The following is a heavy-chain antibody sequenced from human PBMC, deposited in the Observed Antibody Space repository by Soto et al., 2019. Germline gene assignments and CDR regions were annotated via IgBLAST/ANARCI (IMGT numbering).Heavy chain of an antibody. Sequence: GESLKISCAASGFTFSSYGMHWVRQAPGKGLEWVAVIWYDGSNKYYADSVKGRFTISRDNSKNTLYLQMNSLRAEDTAVYYCARELGYCSSTSCYGAYYYGMDVWGQGTTVTVSS. J-gene: IGHJ6*02. V-gene: IGHV3-33*01. CDR1: GFTFSSYG. D-gene: IGHD2-2*01. CDR2: IWYDGSNK. CDR3: ARELGYCSSTSCYGAYYYGMDV.